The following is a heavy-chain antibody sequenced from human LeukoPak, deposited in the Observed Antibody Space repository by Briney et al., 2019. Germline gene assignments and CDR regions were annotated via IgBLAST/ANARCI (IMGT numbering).Heavy chain of an antibody. CDR1: GFTFSGYS. D-gene: IGHD6-19*01. Sequence: KAGRSLRLSCAASGFTFSGYSMNWVRQAPGKGLEWVSSISSSSSYIYYADSVKGQFTTSRDNAKNSLYLQMNSLRAEDTAVYYCARRSIAVAGPFDYWGQGTLVTVSS. CDR2: ISSSSSYI. V-gene: IGHV3-21*01. J-gene: IGHJ4*02. CDR3: ARRSIAVAGPFDY.